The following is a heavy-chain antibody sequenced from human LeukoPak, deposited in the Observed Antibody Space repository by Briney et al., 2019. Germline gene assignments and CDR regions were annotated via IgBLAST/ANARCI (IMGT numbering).Heavy chain of an antibody. D-gene: IGHD4-23*01. V-gene: IGHV1-18*01. Sequence: ASVKVSCKACGYTFTSYGISWVRQDPGQGLEWMGGINTYNGNTNYAQKLQGRVTMTTDTSTSTAYMELRSLRSDDTAVYFCARVETTVETLFDYWGQGTLVTVSS. J-gene: IGHJ4*02. CDR2: INTYNGNT. CDR3: ARVETTVETLFDY. CDR1: GYTFTSYG.